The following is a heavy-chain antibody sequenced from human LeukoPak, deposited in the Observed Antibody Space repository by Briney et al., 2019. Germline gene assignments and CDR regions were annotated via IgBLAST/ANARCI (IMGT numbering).Heavy chain of an antibody. J-gene: IGHJ4*02. Sequence: SETLSLTCTVSGGSISSSSYYWGWIRQPPGKGLEWIGSIYYSGSTYYNPSLKSRVTISVDTSKNQFSLKLSSVTAADTAVYYCARHLNYDILTGYPNLLSDYWGQGTLVTVSS. V-gene: IGHV4-39*01. CDR2: IYYSGST. CDR1: GGSISSSSYY. D-gene: IGHD3-9*01. CDR3: ARHLNYDILTGYPNLLSDY.